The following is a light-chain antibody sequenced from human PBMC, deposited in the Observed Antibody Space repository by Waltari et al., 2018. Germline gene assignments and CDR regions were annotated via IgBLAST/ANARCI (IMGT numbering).Light chain of an antibody. CDR3: GTWDSSLSAGV. CDR1: SSNIGHNY. CDR2: DYN. Sequence: QSVLTQPPSVSAAPGQKVTISCSGSSSNIGHNYVSWYQQLPGTAPKLLIYDYNKRPSGSPDRFSGSRSGTSATLAITGLQTGDEADYYCGTWDSSLSAGVFGGGTRLTVL. V-gene: IGLV1-51*01. J-gene: IGLJ3*02.